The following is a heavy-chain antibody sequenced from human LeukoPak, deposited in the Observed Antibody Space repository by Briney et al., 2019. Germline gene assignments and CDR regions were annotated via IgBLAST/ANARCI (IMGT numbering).Heavy chain of an antibody. J-gene: IGHJ6*02. CDR2: ISGSGGSA. Sequence: GGSLRLSCAASGFTFSSYAMNWVRQAPGKGLEWVSTISGSGGSAYYADCVKGRFTISRDNSKNTLYPQMNSLRAEDTAVYYCAKDVYGYYAMDVWGQGTTVTVSS. D-gene: IGHD3-10*01. V-gene: IGHV3-23*01. CDR3: AKDVYGYYAMDV. CDR1: GFTFSSYA.